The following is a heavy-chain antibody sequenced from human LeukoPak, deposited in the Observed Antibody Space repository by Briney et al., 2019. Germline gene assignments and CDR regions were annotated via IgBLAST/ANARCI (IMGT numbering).Heavy chain of an antibody. J-gene: IGHJ4*02. CDR2: TYWNNDK. CDR1: GFSLSTTGVG. Sequence: SGPTLVNPTQTLTLTCTFSGFSLSTTGVGVGWIRQPPGKALEWLAATYWNNDKSYSPSLKSRLTITKDTSKNQVVLIMTNMDPVDTATYYCAHKGRGSGSYTMWGQGTLVTVSS. D-gene: IGHD3-10*01. V-gene: IGHV2-5*01. CDR3: AHKGRGSGSYTM.